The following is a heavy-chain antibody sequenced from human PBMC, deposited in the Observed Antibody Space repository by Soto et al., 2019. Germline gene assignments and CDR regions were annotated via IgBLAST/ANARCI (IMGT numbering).Heavy chain of an antibody. CDR2: INLNSGGT. CDR3: ASAPPYYGISGYLEV. J-gene: IGHJ4*02. CDR1: GHYFSGYY. D-gene: IGHD3-22*01. V-gene: IGHV1-2*02. Sequence: QVQLVQSGAEVKKTGASVKVSCEAPGHYFSGYYMYWVRQAPGHGLEWMGWINLNSGGTNYAQKFQGRVTMTRDTSITTGYMDLRGLTSDDTAVYYCASAPPYYGISGYLEVWGLGTLVTVDS.